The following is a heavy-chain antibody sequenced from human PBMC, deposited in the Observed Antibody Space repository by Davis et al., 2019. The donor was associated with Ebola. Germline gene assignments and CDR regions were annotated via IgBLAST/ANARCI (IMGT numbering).Heavy chain of an antibody. D-gene: IGHD6-13*01. CDR2: IYYSGST. CDR1: GGSISSYY. J-gene: IGHJ5*02. CDR3: ARGAGAAGIFGYNWFDP. Sequence: MPSETLSLTCTVSGGSISSYYWSWIRQPPGTGLEWIGYIYYSGSTNYNPSLKSRVTISVDTSKNQFSLKLSSVTAADTAVYYCARGAGAAGIFGYNWFDPWGQGTLVTVSS. V-gene: IGHV4-59*01.